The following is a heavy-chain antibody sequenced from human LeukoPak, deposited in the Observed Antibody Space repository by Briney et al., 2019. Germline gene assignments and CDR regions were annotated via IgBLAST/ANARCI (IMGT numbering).Heavy chain of an antibody. Sequence: GESLKISCTGSGESFTDYWIGWVRQMPGKGLVWMGIIYPGDSDTRYSPFFQGQVKISADKSISTAYLQCSSLKASDTAIYYCARHRTVTTDHLYYYYMDVWGKGTTVTISS. J-gene: IGHJ6*03. CDR2: IYPGDSDT. CDR3: ARHRTVTTDHLYYYYMDV. CDR1: GESFTDYW. V-gene: IGHV5-51*01. D-gene: IGHD4-17*01.